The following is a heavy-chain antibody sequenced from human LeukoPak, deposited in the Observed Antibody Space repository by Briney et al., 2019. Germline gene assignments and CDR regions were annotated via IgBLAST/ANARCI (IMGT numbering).Heavy chain of an antibody. CDR2: INPNSGGT. Sequence: ASVKVSCKASGYTFTGYYMHWVRQAPGQGLEWMGWINPNSGGTNYAQKFQGRVTMTRDTSISTAYMELSRLRSDDTAVYYCARSRAGTMVRGVIFYWGQGTLVTVSS. D-gene: IGHD3-10*01. J-gene: IGHJ4*02. CDR3: ARSRAGTMVRGVIFY. V-gene: IGHV1-2*02. CDR1: GYTFTGYY.